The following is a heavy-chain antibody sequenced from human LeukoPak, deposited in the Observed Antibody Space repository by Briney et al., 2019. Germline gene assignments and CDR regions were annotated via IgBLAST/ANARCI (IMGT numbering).Heavy chain of an antibody. CDR3: AKARCSRTSCSYFDH. Sequence: GGSLRLSCAASGFTFDDYAMHWVRQAPGKGLEWVSGISWNSGSIGYADSVKGRFTISRDNAKNSLYLQMNSLRAEDMALYYCAKARCSRTSCSYFDHWRQGTLVPVSS. CDR2: ISWNSGSI. D-gene: IGHD2-2*01. V-gene: IGHV3-9*03. J-gene: IGHJ4*02. CDR1: GFTFDDYA.